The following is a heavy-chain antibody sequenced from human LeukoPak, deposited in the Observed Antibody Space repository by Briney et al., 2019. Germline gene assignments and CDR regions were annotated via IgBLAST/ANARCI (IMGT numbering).Heavy chain of an antibody. CDR1: GFTFSSYG. V-gene: IGHV3-30*02. CDR3: ARAAYSSTWYSRYFDL. Sequence: GGSLRLSCGASGFTFSSYGMHWVRQAPGKGLEWVAFIRYDGSNKYYADSVKGRFTISRDNSKNTLYLQMNSLRAEDTAVYYCARAAYSSTWYSRYFDLWGRGTLVTVSS. J-gene: IGHJ2*01. D-gene: IGHD6-13*01. CDR2: IRYDGSNK.